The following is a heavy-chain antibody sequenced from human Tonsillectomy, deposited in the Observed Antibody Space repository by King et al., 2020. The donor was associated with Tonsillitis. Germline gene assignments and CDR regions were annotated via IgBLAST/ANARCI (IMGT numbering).Heavy chain of an antibody. V-gene: IGHV3-49*04. Sequence: VQLVESGGGLVQPGRSLRLSCTASGFTFVDYAVSWVRQAPGKGLEWVGLIRSKAYGGTPEYAASVKGRFTISKDDSKSIAYLQMNSLKIEDTAVYYCRGFGSGGYRDYWGQGTLVTVSS. J-gene: IGHJ4*02. D-gene: IGHD6-19*01. CDR3: RGFGSGGYRDY. CDR1: GFTFVDYA. CDR2: IRSKAYGGTP.